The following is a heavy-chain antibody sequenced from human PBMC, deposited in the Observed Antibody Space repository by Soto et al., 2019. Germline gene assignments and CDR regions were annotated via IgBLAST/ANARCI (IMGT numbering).Heavy chain of an antibody. CDR2: IYYSGST. CDR3: ARDGYSYGYVPYYYGMDV. Sequence: SETLSLTCTVSGGSISSYYWSWIRQPPGKGLEWIGYIYYSGSTNYNPSLKSRVTISVDTSKNQFSLKLSSVTAADTAVYYCARDGYSYGYVPYYYGMDVWGQGTTVTVSS. V-gene: IGHV4-59*01. D-gene: IGHD5-18*01. CDR1: GGSISSYY. J-gene: IGHJ6*02.